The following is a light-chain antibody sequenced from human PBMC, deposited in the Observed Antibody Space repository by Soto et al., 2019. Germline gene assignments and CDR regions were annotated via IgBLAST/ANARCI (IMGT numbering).Light chain of an antibody. J-gene: IGKJ1*01. V-gene: IGKV1-39*01. CDR2: GAS. Sequence: DIQMTQSPSSLSASVGDSVTITCRASQSISTYLSWYQQKPGKVPTLLIYGASSLQTGVPSRFSGSGSGTEFIFTISSLQPKDFATYYCQQYHSSPTWTFGQGTKVDIK. CDR1: QSISTY. CDR3: QQYHSSPTWT.